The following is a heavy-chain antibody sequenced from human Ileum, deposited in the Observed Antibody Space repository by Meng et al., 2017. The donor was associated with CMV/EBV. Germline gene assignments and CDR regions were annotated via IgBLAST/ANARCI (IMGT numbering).Heavy chain of an antibody. Sequence: SGGSVSSNSYDWGWFRQPPGKGLEWIGSIYFSGSTYYNPSLESRVTLSVDTSKNQFSLKLTSVTAADTAVYFCARRLAGLGANFDHWGQGALVTVSS. CDR2: IYFSGST. CDR3: ARRLAGLGANFDH. D-gene: IGHD4/OR15-4a*01. CDR1: GGSVSSNSYD. V-gene: IGHV4-39*01. J-gene: IGHJ4*02.